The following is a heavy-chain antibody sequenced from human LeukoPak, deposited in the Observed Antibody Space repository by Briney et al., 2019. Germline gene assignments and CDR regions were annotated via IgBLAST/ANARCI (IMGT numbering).Heavy chain of an antibody. CDR3: ARNASDSGTSYFDY. CDR2: IYYSGST. V-gene: IGHV4-39*01. D-gene: IGHD1-26*01. J-gene: IGHJ4*02. Sequence: SETLSLTCTVSGGSISSGTYSWGWVRQPPGKGLEWIGSIYYSGSTSYNPSLKSQVTISVDTSKNQFSLKLDSVTAADTAVYYCARNASDSGTSYFDYWGQGTLVTVSS. CDR1: GGSISSGTYS.